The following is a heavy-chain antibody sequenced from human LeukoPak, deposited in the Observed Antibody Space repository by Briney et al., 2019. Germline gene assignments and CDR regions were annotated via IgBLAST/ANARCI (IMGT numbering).Heavy chain of an antibody. Sequence: ASVKVSCKASGYKFTCDYIHWLRQAPGQGLEWMGWINPNTGATNYAQKFQGRVTMTRDTSINTAYMDLGGLRSDDTAVYYCARERGTGSIGGWVDPWGQGTLVTVSS. CDR3: ARERGTGSIGGWVDP. CDR2: INPNTGAT. D-gene: IGHD2-8*02. V-gene: IGHV1-2*02. CDR1: GYKFTCDY. J-gene: IGHJ5*02.